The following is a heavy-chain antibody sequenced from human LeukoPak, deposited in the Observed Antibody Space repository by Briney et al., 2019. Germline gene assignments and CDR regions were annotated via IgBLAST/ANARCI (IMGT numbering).Heavy chain of an antibody. CDR1: GFTFSRFS. CDR3: ARDLSYSRDDASDL. Sequence: GGSLRLSCAASGFTFSRFSMNWVRQTPGKGLEWVSSISSSSNYMYYTDSVKGRFTISRDDAKNSLYLQMNSLRADDTAVYYCARDLSYSRDDASDLWGQGTVVTVSS. V-gene: IGHV3-21*01. J-gene: IGHJ3*01. CDR2: ISSSSNYM. D-gene: IGHD3-22*01.